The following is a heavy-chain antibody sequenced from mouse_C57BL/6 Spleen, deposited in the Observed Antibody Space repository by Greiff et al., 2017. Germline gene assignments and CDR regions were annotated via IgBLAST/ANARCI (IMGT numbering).Heavy chain of an antibody. CDR2: IDPSDSYT. D-gene: IGHD3-2*02. V-gene: IGHV1-59*01. Sequence: QVQLQQPGAELVRPGTSVKLSCKASGYTFTSYWMHWVKQRPGQGLEWIGVIDPSDSYTNYNQKFKGKATLTVDTSSSTAYMQLSSLTSEDSAVYYCARSVLDSSGYWFAYWGQGTLVTVSA. CDR1: GYTFTSYW. J-gene: IGHJ3*01. CDR3: ARSVLDSSGYWFAY.